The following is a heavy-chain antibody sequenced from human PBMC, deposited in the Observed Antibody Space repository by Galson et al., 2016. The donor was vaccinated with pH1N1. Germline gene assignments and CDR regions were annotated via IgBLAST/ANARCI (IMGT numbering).Heavy chain of an antibody. CDR2: IYTTGST. V-gene: IGHV4-4*07. CDR1: GGSISSYY. D-gene: IGHD3-22*01. J-gene: IGHJ4*02. CDR3: ARSRTILRGYYDAPHLDY. Sequence: ETLSLTCTVSGGSISSYYWNWIRQPAGKGLEWIGRIYTTGSTNYNPSLKSRVTMSIDMSKNQFSLKLSSVTAADAAVYYCARSRTILRGYYDAPHLDYWGQGTLVTVSS.